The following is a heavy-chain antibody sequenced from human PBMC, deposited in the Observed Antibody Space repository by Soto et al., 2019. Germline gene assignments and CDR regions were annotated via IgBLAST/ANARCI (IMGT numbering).Heavy chain of an antibody. D-gene: IGHD5-18*01. CDR3: TRPQYSYGHRPHHSTFCY. CDR1: GYSFTSYW. CDR2: IYPGDSDT. J-gene: IGHJ4*02. V-gene: IGHV5-51*01. Sequence: GESLKISCKGSGYSFTSYWIGWVRQMPGKGLEWMGIIYPGDSDTRYSPSYQRHVTISADKSISTAYLKWSSLKASDTAMYYCTRPQYSYGHRPHHSTFCYWGQGTLVTVSS.